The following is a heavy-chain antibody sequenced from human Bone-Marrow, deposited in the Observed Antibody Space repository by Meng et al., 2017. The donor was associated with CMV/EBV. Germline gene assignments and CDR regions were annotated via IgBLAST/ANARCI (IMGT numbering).Heavy chain of an antibody. V-gene: IGHV1-18*01. D-gene: IGHD3-3*01. Sequence: ASGYTFRTYGLSWVRQAPGQGLEWLGWTSVYNGNTQYTQKFQDRVIMTTDTSTSIAYMELRSLRSDDTAVYYCARDRFMERPGWFDPWGQGTLVTVSS. CDR2: TSVYNGNT. CDR3: ARDRFMERPGWFDP. CDR1: GYTFRTYG. J-gene: IGHJ5*02.